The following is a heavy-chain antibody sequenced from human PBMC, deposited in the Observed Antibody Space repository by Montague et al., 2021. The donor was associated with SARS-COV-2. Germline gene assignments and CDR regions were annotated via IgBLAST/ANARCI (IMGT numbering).Heavy chain of an antibody. CDR1: GFSLNTDGVG. Sequence: VKPTQTPTLTCVFSGFSLNTDGVGVAWIRRPPGKALEWLALIYWDGDQRYSPSLKTRVTITKDTSRNRVVLTMTNLDPVDTATYYCARRYDFYRAEAFDVWGQGTMVTVSS. V-gene: IGHV2-5*02. CDR3: ARRYDFYRAEAFDV. CDR2: IYWDGDQ. J-gene: IGHJ3*01. D-gene: IGHD3-3*01.